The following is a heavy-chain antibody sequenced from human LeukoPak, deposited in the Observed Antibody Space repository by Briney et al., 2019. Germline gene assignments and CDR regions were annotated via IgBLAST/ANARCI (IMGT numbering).Heavy chain of an antibody. D-gene: IGHD1-7*01. V-gene: IGHV3-23*01. CDR2: ISGSGGST. J-gene: IGHJ4*02. CDR3: AKSSNSVSYYFDY. CDR1: GFTFSSYA. Sequence: GGSLRLSCAASGFTFSSYAMSWVRQAPGKRLEWVSAISGSGGSTYYADSVKGRFTISRDNSKNTLYLQMNSLRAEDTAVYYCAKSSNSVSYYFDYWGQGTLVSVSS.